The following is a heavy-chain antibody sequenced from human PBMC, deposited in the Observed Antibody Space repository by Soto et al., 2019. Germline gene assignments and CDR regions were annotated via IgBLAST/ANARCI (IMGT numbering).Heavy chain of an antibody. D-gene: IGHD6-13*01. Sequence: EVQLLESGGGLVQPGGSLRLSCAASGFTFSSYAMSWVRQAPGKGLEWVSVISGSGGSTYYAGSVKGRFTISRDNSKNTVYVQMNSLRDEDTAVYYCAKGQGTFDIWGQGTMVTVSS. CDR2: ISGSGGST. CDR3: AKGQGTFDI. V-gene: IGHV3-23*01. J-gene: IGHJ3*02. CDR1: GFTFSSYA.